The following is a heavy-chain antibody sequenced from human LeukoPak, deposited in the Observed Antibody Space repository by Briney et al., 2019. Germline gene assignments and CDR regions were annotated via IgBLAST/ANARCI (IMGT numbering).Heavy chain of an antibody. D-gene: IGHD2-15*01. J-gene: IGHJ6*02. V-gene: IGHV4-34*01. Sequence: GSLRLSCAASGFTFSNAWMNWVRQPPGKGLEWIGEINHSGSTNYNPSLKSRVTISVDTSKNQFSLKLSSVTAADTAVYYCARGANFYYYGMDVWGQGTTVTVSS. CDR1: GFTFSNAW. CDR3: ARGANFYYYGMDV. CDR2: INHSGST.